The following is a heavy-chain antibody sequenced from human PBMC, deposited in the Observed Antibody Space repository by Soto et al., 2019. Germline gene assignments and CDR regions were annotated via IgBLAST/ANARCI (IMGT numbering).Heavy chain of an antibody. CDR2: ISWNSGSI. CDR3: AKDRNYYDSPPGEFDY. J-gene: IGHJ4*02. CDR1: GFTFDDYA. Sequence: PVGSLRLSCAASGFTFDDYAMHWVRQAPGKGLEWVSGISWNSGSIGYADSVKGRFTISRDNAKNSLYLQMNSLRAEDTALYYCAKDRNYYDSPPGEFDYWGQGTLVTVSS. D-gene: IGHD3-22*01. V-gene: IGHV3-9*01.